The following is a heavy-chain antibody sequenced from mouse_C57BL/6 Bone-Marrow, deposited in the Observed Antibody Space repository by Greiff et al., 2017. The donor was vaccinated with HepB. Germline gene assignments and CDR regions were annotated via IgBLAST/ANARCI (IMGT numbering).Heavy chain of an antibody. CDR3: KGYYYGSSYGYYAMDY. D-gene: IGHD1-1*01. CDR2: IDPENGDT. CDR1: GFNIKDDY. J-gene: IGHJ4*01. V-gene: IGHV14-4*01. Sequence: VQLQQSGAELVRPGASVKLSCTASGFNIKDDYMHWVKQRPEQGLEWIGWIDPENGDTEYASKFQGKATITADTSSNTAYLQLSSLTSEATAVYYCKGYYYGSSYGYYAMDYWGQGTSVTVSS.